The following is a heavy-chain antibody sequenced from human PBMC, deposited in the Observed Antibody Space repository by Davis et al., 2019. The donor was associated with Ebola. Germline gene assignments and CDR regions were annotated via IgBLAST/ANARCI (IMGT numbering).Heavy chain of an antibody. J-gene: IGHJ4*02. CDR1: GYTFTSYG. CDR3: ARVSYDFWSGFDY. CDR2: INPHNGNT. Sequence: AASVKVSCKASGYTFTSYGITWVRQAPGQGLEWMGWINPHNGNTNYAQNVQGRVTMTTDTSTSTAYMEVGSLRSDDTAVYYCARVSYDFWSGFDYWGQGTLVTVSS. V-gene: IGHV1-18*04. D-gene: IGHD3-3*01.